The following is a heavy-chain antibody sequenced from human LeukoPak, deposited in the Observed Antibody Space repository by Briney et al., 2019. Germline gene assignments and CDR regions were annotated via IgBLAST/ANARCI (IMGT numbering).Heavy chain of an antibody. CDR1: GFPFNKYA. Sequence: PGGSLRLSCAASGFPFNKYAMSWVRQAPGKGLEWVSSISAATGTTYYAGSVRGRFSVSRDNSQNTLYLQMSSLRAEDTAVYYCVKRAEDSSGYYLYYFDYWGQGTLVTVSS. V-gene: IGHV3-23*01. D-gene: IGHD3-22*01. CDR2: ISAATGTT. J-gene: IGHJ4*02. CDR3: VKRAEDSSGYYLYYFDY.